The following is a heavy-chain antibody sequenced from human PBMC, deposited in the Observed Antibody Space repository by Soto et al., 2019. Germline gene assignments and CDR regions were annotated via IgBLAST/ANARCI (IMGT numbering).Heavy chain of an antibody. J-gene: IGHJ4*02. D-gene: IGHD6-19*01. CDR1: GFTFSSFG. CDR3: AKPTVPFGRTAVAGPFDN. CDR2: ISFDGTNK. V-gene: IGHV3-30*18. Sequence: VGSLRLSCAASGFTFSSFGLYWVRQAPGQGLEWVAIISFDGTNKYYADSVKGRFTISRDNSKNTLFLQMNSLRAEDTAVFYCAKPTVPFGRTAVAGPFDNWGQGTLVTVSS.